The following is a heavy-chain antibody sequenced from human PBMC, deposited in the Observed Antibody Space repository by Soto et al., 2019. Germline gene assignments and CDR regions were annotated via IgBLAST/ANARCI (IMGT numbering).Heavy chain of an antibody. Sequence: SPTLSLTCAISGDSVSSNSAAWNWIRQSPSRGLEWLGRTYYRSKWYNDYAVSVKSRITINPDTSKNQFSLQLNSVTPEDTAVYYCARARELGYCSGGSCYRVGSDYYYYMDVWGKGTTVTVSS. CDR3: ARARELGYCSGGSCYRVGSDYYYYMDV. CDR1: GDSVSSNSAA. J-gene: IGHJ6*03. D-gene: IGHD2-15*01. CDR2: TYYRSKWYN. V-gene: IGHV6-1*01.